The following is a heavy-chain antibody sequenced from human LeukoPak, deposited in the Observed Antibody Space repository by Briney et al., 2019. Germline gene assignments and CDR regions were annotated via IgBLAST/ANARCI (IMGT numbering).Heavy chain of an antibody. CDR1: GFRLDNYW. CDR2: INEDGSKI. CDR3: ARDSAGYSYYYYGMDV. Sequence: GGSLRLSCEASGFRLDNYWMTWVRQAPGKGLEWVADINEDGSKIYSLDSVKGRFTISRDNAKNSLSLQMNSLRAEDTAVYYCARDSAGYSYYYYGMDVWGQGTTVTVSS. J-gene: IGHJ6*02. D-gene: IGHD5-18*01. V-gene: IGHV3-7*05.